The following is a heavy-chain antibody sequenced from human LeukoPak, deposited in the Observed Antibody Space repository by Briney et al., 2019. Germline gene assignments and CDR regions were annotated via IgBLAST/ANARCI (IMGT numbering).Heavy chain of an antibody. Sequence: GGSLRLSCAASGFTFSSYAMSWVRQAPGKGLEWVSAISGSGGSTYYADSVKGRFTISRDNSKNTLYLQMNSLRAEDTAVYYCEKSDSRWPYYLDYWGQGTLVTVSS. CDR3: EKSDSRWPYYLDY. J-gene: IGHJ4*02. CDR2: ISGSGGST. V-gene: IGHV3-23*01. CDR1: GFTFSSYA. D-gene: IGHD6-13*01.